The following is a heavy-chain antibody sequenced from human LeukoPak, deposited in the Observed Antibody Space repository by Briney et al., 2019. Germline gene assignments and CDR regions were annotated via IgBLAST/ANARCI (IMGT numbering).Heavy chain of an antibody. CDR2: ITGSGGDT. D-gene: IGHD3-10*02. CDR1: GFTFSSYA. Sequence: TGGSLRLSCAASGFTFSSYAMTWVRQAPGKGLEWVSRITGSGGDTFYADSVKGRFTISRDNSKNSLYLQINSLRAEDNAVYLCAKEGAATCSASLGFLGRGTPGPGSS. CDR3: AKEGAATCSASLGF. V-gene: IGHV3-23*01. J-gene: IGHJ6*02.